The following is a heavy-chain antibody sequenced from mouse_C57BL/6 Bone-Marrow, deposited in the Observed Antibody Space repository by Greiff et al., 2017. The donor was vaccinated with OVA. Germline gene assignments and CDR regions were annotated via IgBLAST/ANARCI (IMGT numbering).Heavy chain of an antibody. CDR1: GYTFTSYT. CDR3: ARWGLRAWFAY. D-gene: IGHD2-4*01. CDR2: INPSSGYT. Sequence: VQVVESGAELARPGASVKMSCKASGYTFTSYTMHWVKQRPGQGLEWIGYINPSSGYTKYNQKFKDKATLTADKSSSTAYMQLSSLTSEDSAVYYCARWGLRAWFAYWGQGTLVTVSA. J-gene: IGHJ3*01. V-gene: IGHV1-4*01.